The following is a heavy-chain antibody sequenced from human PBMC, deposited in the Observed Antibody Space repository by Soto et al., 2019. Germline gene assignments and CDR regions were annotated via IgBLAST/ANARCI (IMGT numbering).Heavy chain of an antibody. CDR3: AKDQPEGYYYGSGSYSTGDDY. J-gene: IGHJ4*02. D-gene: IGHD3-10*01. Sequence: GGSLRLSCSASGFTFSSYAMSWVRQAPGKGLEWVSAISGSGGSTYYADSVKGRFTISRDNSKNTLYLQMNSLRAEDTAVYYCAKDQPEGYYYGSGSYSTGDDYWGQGTLVTVSS. V-gene: IGHV3-23*01. CDR1: GFTFSSYA. CDR2: ISGSGGST.